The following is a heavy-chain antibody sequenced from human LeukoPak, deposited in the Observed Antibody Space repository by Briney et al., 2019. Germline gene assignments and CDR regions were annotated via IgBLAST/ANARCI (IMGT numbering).Heavy chain of an antibody. J-gene: IGHJ4*02. CDR1: GFTFSGSA. CDR2: IRSKANSYAT. D-gene: IGHD5-18*01. Sequence: PGGSLRLSCAASGFTFSGSAMHWVRQASGKGLEWVGRIRSKANSYATAYAASVKGRFTISRDDSKNTAYLQMNSLKTEDTAVYYCISVPPVIQGLPCWGQGTLVTVSS. V-gene: IGHV3-73*01. CDR3: ISVPPVIQGLPC.